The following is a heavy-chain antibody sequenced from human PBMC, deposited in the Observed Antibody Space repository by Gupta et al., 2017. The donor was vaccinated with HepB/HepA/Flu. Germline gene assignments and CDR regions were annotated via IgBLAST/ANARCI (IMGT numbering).Heavy chain of an antibody. D-gene: IGHD2-2*01. CDR3: AKEGYCSSTSCYAGSDY. CDR1: GFTFSSYA. CDR2: ISGSGGST. Sequence: EVQLLESGGGLVQPGGSLRLSCAASGFTFSSYAMSWVRQAPGKGLEWVSAISGSGGSTYYEDSVKGRVTISRDNSKNTLYLQMNSLRAEDTAVYYCAKEGYCSSTSCYAGSDYWGQGTLVTVSS. V-gene: IGHV3-23*01. J-gene: IGHJ4*02.